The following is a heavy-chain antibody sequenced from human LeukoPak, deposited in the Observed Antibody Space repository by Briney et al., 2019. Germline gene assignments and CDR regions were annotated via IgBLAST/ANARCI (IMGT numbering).Heavy chain of an antibody. CDR3: ARDQGSSWKKLGYGMDV. V-gene: IGHV4-39*02. CDR1: GGSISSSSYY. J-gene: IGHJ6*02. D-gene: IGHD6-13*01. CDR2: IYYSGST. Sequence: PSETLFLTCTVSGGSISSSSYYWGWIRQPPGKGLEWIGSIYYSGSTYYNPSLKSRVTISVDTSKNQFSLKLSSVTAADTAVYYCARDQGSSWKKLGYGMDVWGQGTTVTVSS.